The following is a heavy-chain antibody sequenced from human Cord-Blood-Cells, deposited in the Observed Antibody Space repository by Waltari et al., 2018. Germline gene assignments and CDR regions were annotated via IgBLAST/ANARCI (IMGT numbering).Heavy chain of an antibody. V-gene: IGHV3-21*01. CDR2: IRSSSSHI. J-gene: IGHJ5*02. Sequence: EVQLVESGGGLVKPGGSLRLSCAASGFTFSSYSMNWVRQAPGKGLEWVSSIRSSSSHIYYADSVKGRFTISRDNAKNSLYLQMNSLRAEDTAVYYCARTPGSSSSWGQGTLVTVSS. CDR1: GFTFSSYS. CDR3: ARTPGSSSS. D-gene: IGHD6-6*01.